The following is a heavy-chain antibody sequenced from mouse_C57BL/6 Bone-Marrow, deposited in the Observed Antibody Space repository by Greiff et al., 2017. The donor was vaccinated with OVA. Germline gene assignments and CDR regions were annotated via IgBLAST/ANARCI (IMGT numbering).Heavy chain of an antibody. CDR2: IDPSDSYT. D-gene: IGHD2-1*01. V-gene: IGHV1-50*01. J-gene: IGHJ2*01. CDR1: GYTFTSYW. CDR3: YYYGSSYFDY. Sequence: QVQLQQPGAELVKPGASVKLSCKASGYTFTSYWMQWVKQRPGQGLEWIGEIDPSDSYTYYNQKFKGKATVNEDTTSSTAYLQLSSLTSEDSAVYYCYYYGSSYFDYWGQGTTLTVSS.